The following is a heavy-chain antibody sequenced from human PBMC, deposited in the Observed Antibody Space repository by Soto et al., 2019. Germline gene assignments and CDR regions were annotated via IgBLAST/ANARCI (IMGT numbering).Heavy chain of an antibody. V-gene: IGHV3-9*01. J-gene: IGHJ5*02. Sequence: EVQLVESGGGLVQPGRSLRLSCAASGFTFDDYAMHWVRQAPGKGLEWVSGISWNSGSIGYADSVEGRFTISRDNAKNSLYLQMNSLRAEDTALYYCAKEGDRSYYDILTGPGGWFDPWGQGTLVTVSS. CDR1: GFTFDDYA. CDR3: AKEGDRSYYDILTGPGGWFDP. CDR2: ISWNSGSI. D-gene: IGHD3-9*01.